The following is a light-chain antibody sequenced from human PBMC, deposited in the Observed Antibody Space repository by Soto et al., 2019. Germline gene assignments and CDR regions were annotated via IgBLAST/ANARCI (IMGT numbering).Light chain of an antibody. CDR3: QQRSNWPIT. V-gene: IGKV1-5*01. Sequence: DIQMTQSPSTLSASVGDRVTITCRASQSISSWLAWYQQKPGKAPKLLIYDASSLESGVPSRFSGSGSGTDFTLTISSLEPEDFAVYCCQQRSNWPITFGQGTRLEI. J-gene: IGKJ5*01. CDR2: DAS. CDR1: QSISSW.